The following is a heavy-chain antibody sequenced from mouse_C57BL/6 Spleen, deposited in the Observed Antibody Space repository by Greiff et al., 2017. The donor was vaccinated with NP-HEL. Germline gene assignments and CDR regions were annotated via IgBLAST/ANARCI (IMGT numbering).Heavy chain of an antibody. CDR3: AREEDLTGRAAPFAY. J-gene: IGHJ3*01. V-gene: IGHV1-81*01. CDR2: IYPRSGNT. CDR1: GYTFTSYG. D-gene: IGHD4-1*01. Sequence: VMLVESGAELARPGASVKLSCKASGYTFTSYGISWVKQRTGQGLEWIGEIYPRSGNTYYNEKFKGKATLTADKSSSTAYMELRSLTSEDSAVYFCAREEDLTGRAAPFAYWGQGTLVTVSA.